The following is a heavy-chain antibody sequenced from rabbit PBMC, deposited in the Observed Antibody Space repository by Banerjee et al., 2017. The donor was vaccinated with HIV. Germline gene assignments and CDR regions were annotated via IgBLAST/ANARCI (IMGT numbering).Heavy chain of an antibody. CDR1: GFSFSSSYW. CDR2: IYGGSSGST. Sequence: QEQLEESGGDLVKPEGSLTLTCTASGFSFSSSYWICWVRQAPGKGLEWIACIYGGSSGSTYYASWAKGRFTISKTSSTTVTLQMTSLTAADTATYFCARYYSYADVGYDGLWGPGTLVTVS. J-gene: IGHJ4*01. D-gene: IGHD6-1*01. CDR3: ARYYSYADVGYDGL. V-gene: IGHV1S45*01.